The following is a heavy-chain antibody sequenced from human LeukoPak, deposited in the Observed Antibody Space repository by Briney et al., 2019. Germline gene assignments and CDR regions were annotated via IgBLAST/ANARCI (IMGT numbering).Heavy chain of an antibody. CDR3: AKDLYFGVTSPFDY. J-gene: IGHJ4*02. V-gene: IGHV3-23*01. Sequence: PGGSLRLSCAASGFTFSSYAMSWVRQAPGKGLEWVSAISGSGGSTYYADSVKGRFTISRDNSKNTLYLQMNSLRAEDTAVYHCAKDLYFGVTSPFDYWGQGTLVTVSS. CDR2: ISGSGGST. D-gene: IGHD2-2*01. CDR1: GFTFSSYA.